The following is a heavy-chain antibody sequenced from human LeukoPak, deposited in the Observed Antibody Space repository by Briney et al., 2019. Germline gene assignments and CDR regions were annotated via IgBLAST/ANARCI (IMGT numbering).Heavy chain of an antibody. V-gene: IGHV1-69*05. CDR1: GGTFSSYA. D-gene: IGHD6-13*01. J-gene: IGHJ4*02. CDR3: ARDPEQQLGRENDY. Sequence: GASVKVSCKASGGTFSSYAISWVRQAPGQGLEWMGGIIPMFGTANYAQKFQGRVTITTDESTSTAYMELSSLRSEDTAVYYCARDPEQQLGRENDYWGQGTLVTVSS. CDR2: IIPMFGTA.